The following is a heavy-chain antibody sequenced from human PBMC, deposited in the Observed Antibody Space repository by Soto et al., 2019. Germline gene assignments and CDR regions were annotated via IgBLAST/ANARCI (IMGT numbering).Heavy chain of an antibody. D-gene: IGHD3-10*01. CDR3: ASHNSMVRGEDGMDV. J-gene: IGHJ6*02. Sequence: GESLKISCKGSGYSFTSYWIGWVRQMPGKGLEWMGIIYPGDSDTRYSPSFQGQVTISAGKSISTAYLQWSSLKASDTAMYYCASHNSMVRGEDGMDVWGQGTAVTVSS. V-gene: IGHV5-51*01. CDR1: GYSFTSYW. CDR2: IYPGDSDT.